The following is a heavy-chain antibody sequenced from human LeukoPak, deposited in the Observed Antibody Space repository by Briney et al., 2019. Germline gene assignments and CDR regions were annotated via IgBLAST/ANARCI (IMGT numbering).Heavy chain of an antibody. Sequence: SQTLSLTCAISGDSVSSNSAAWNWIRQSPSRGLEWLGRTYYRSKWYNDYAVSVKSRITINPDTSKNQFSLQLSSVTPEDTAVYYCARGLYDSSWSAFDYWGQGTLVTVSS. V-gene: IGHV6-1*01. J-gene: IGHJ4*02. CDR1: GDSVSSNSAA. CDR2: TYYRSKWYN. D-gene: IGHD6-13*01. CDR3: ARGLYDSSWSAFDY.